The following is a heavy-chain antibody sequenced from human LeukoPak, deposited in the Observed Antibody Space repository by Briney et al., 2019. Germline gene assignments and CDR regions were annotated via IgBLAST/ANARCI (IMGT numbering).Heavy chain of an antibody. CDR1: GASIDSHY. Sequence: SETLSLTCTVSGASIDSHYWSWIRQPAGKGLEWIGRIYISGSTNYNSSLQSRVSMSVDTSKNQFSLKLTSVTAADTAVYYCARALNPLPGTYYFDYWGQGTLVTVSS. CDR2: IYISGST. CDR3: ARALNPLPGTYYFDY. J-gene: IGHJ4*02. V-gene: IGHV4-4*07. D-gene: IGHD2-15*01.